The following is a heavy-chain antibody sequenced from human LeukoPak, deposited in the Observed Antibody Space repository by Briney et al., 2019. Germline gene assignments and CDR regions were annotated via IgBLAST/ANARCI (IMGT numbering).Heavy chain of an antibody. J-gene: IGHJ6*02. CDR2: IFYIGST. CDR1: GGSISRSNYY. V-gene: IGHV4-39*01. CDR3: ARQKGPRGNTTLPPMDL. D-gene: IGHD1-1*01. Sequence: SETLSLTCSVSGGSISRSNYYWGWIRQPPGKGLEWIGSIFYIGSTYYNPSLKSRVTISVDTSRNHFSLRLSSVTAADTAVYYCARQKGPRGNTTLPPMDLWGQGTTVTVSS.